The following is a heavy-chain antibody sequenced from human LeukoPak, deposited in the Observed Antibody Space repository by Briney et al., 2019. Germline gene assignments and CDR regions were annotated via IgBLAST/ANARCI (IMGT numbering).Heavy chain of an antibody. CDR3: ARGADYHSGSYYAFDV. Sequence: GGSLRLSCAASGFTFSDYYMSWIRQAPGKGLEWVSYISSSSSYTNYADSVKGRFTISRDDAKNSLYLQMNSLRAEDTAVYYCARGADYHSGSYYAFDVWGQGTMVTVSS. CDR2: ISSSSSYT. D-gene: IGHD3-10*01. V-gene: IGHV3-11*06. CDR1: GFTFSDYY. J-gene: IGHJ3*01.